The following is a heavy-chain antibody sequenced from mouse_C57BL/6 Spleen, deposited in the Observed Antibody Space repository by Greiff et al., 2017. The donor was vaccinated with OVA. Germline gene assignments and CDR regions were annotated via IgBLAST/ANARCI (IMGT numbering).Heavy chain of an antibody. D-gene: IGHD1-1*01. V-gene: IGHV7-1*01. CDR1: GFTFSDFY. J-gene: IGHJ4*01. Sequence: EVKLMESGGGLVQSGRSLRLSCATSGFTFSDFYMEWVRQAPGKGLEWIAASRNKANDYTTEYSASVKGRFIVSRDTSQSILYLQMNALRAEDTAIYYCASYYYGSSAMDYWGQGTSVTVSS. CDR2: SRNKANDYTT. CDR3: ASYYYGSSAMDY.